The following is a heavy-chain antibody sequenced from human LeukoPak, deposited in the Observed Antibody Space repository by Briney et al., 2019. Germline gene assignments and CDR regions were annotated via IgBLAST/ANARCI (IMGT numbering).Heavy chain of an antibody. CDR1: GFIFSSHA. CDR2: ITGSGADT. V-gene: IGHV3-23*01. D-gene: IGHD6-6*01. CDR3: AKRLDYSSSPIDY. J-gene: IGHJ4*02. Sequence: PGGSLRLSCAASGFIFSSHAVTWVRQAPGRGLEWVSTITGSGADTYYVDSVKGRFTISRDNLKNTLYLQMNGLRAEDTAVYYCAKRLDYSSSPIDYWGQGTLVTVPS.